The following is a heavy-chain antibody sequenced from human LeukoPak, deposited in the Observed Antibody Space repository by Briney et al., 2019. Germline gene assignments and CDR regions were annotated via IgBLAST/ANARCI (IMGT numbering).Heavy chain of an antibody. V-gene: IGHV4-38-2*02. D-gene: IGHD4-11*01. Sequence: SETLSLTCTVSVYSISSGFYWDWIRQPPGKGLEWIGTFYHNGTTYYSPSLKSRVTISVDTSKNQFSLRLSSVTAADTAVYYCARAKESDYSFDYWAREPWSPSPQ. CDR3: ARAKESDYSFDY. CDR1: VYSISSGFY. CDR2: FYHNGTT. J-gene: IGHJ4*02.